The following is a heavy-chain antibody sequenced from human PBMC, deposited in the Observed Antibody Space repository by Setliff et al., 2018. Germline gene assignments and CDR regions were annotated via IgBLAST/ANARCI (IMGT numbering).Heavy chain of an antibody. Sequence: GGSLRLSCAASGFTFSSYAVNWVRQAPEQGLEWVSSIDSSSTWIYYADSVKGRFTISRDNAKNSLYLKVNSLRVEDTALYYCARDPTRKFDSWGQGTLVTVS. V-gene: IGHV3-21*04. J-gene: IGHJ4*02. CDR3: ARDPTRKFDS. CDR2: IDSSSTWI. CDR1: GFTFSSYA.